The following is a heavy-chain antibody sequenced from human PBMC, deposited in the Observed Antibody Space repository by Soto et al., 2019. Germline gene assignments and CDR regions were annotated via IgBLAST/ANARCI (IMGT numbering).Heavy chain of an antibody. Sequence: QVQLVESGGGVVQPGRSLRLSCAASGFTFSSYGMHWVRQAPGKGLEWVAVIGYDGSNKYYADSVKGRFTISRDNSKNTLYLQMNTVRAEATAVYYCGGGCLQSYYFDYWGQRTLVTASS. V-gene: IGHV3-33*01. CDR1: GFTFSSYG. J-gene: IGHJ4*02. CDR2: IGYDGSNK. CDR3: GGGCLQSYYFDY. D-gene: IGHD1-1*01.